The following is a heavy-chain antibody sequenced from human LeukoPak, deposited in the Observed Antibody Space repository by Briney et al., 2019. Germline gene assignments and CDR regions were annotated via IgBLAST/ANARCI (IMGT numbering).Heavy chain of an antibody. Sequence: PSETLSLTCTVSGGSVSSGSYYWSWIRQPPGKGLQWIGYIYYSGSTYYNPSLKSRVTISVDTSKNQFSLKLSSVTAADTAVYYCARDWKVRAMDWFDPWGQGTLVTVSS. J-gene: IGHJ5*02. V-gene: IGHV4-31*03. CDR2: IYYSGST. D-gene: IGHD3-10*01. CDR1: GGSVSSGSYY. CDR3: ARDWKVRAMDWFDP.